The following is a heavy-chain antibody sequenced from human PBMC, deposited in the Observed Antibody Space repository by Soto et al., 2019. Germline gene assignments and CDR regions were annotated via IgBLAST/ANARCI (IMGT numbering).Heavy chain of an antibody. J-gene: IGHJ5*02. CDR2: TSYSGTT. CDR1: GGSISRRTYY. D-gene: IGHD2-15*01. CDR3: ARTYCSSGSCWFDP. V-gene: IGHV4-39*01. Sequence: SETLSLTCTVSGGSISRRTYYWGWIRQPPGEGLEWIVMTSYSGTTYYNPSLKSRVTISVDTSRNLFSLSLSSVTAADTAMFYCARTYCSSGSCWFDPWAQGTQVTVSS.